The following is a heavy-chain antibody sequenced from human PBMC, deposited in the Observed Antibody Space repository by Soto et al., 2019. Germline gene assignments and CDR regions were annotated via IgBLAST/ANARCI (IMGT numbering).Heavy chain of an antibody. D-gene: IGHD2-2*01. Sequence: QVQLVQSGAEVKKPGASVKVSCKASGYTFTSYGISWVRQAPGQGLEWMGWISAYNGNTNYAQKLQGRVTMTTDASTSTAYMELRSLRSDDTAVYYCARDCSSTSCSYYYYGMDVWGQGTTVTVSS. V-gene: IGHV1-18*01. CDR3: ARDCSSTSCSYYYYGMDV. CDR2: ISAYNGNT. CDR1: GYTFTSYG. J-gene: IGHJ6*02.